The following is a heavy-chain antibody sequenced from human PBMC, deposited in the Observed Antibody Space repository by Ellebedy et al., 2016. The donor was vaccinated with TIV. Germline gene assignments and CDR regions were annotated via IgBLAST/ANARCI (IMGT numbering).Heavy chain of an antibody. Sequence: AASVKVSCKASGYIVTNHAIHWVRQAPGQSFEWMGWIYPANGDTKYSQQFQGRVTFTSDTSASTAYMELSSLRSDDTAVYYCARDKPGGDNWFDPWGQGTLVTVSS. CDR1: GYIVTNHA. D-gene: IGHD3-16*01. CDR2: IYPANGDT. V-gene: IGHV1-3*01. CDR3: ARDKPGGDNWFDP. J-gene: IGHJ5*02.